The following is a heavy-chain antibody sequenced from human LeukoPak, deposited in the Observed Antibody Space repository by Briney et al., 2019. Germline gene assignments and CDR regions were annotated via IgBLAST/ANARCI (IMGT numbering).Heavy chain of an antibody. V-gene: IGHV1-2*02. D-gene: IGHD4-17*01. Sequence: WASVKVSCKASGYTFTGYYIHWIRQVPGQGLEWMGWIKPNSGDTNYAQSFQGRVTMTRDTSINTAYMELSRLKSDDTAMYYCARDRTTVTIFDSWGQGTLVTVSS. J-gene: IGHJ4*02. CDR2: IKPNSGDT. CDR1: GYTFTGYY. CDR3: ARDRTTVTIFDS.